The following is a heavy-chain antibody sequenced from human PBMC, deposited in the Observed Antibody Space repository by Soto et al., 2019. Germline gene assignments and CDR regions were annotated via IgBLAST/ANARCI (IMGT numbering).Heavy chain of an antibody. V-gene: IGHV1-46*01. J-gene: IGHJ3*02. CDR2: INPSGGST. CDR3: ARDRAGAETGFDI. Sequence: QVQLVQSGAEVKKPGASVKVSCKASGYTFTSYYMHWVRQAPGQGLEWMGIINPSGGSTSYAQKFQGRVTMTRDMSTSTVYMELSSLRSEDTAVYYCARDRAGAETGFDIWGQGTMVTVSS. D-gene: IGHD3-10*01. CDR1: GYTFTSYY.